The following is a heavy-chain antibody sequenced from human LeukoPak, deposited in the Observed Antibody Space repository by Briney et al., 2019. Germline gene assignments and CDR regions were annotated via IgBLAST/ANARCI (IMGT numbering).Heavy chain of an antibody. V-gene: IGHV3-30*04. CDR2: ISYDGSNK. D-gene: IGHD4-23*01. CDR3: ARGSKWELAPVDY. Sequence: PGGSLRLSCAASGFTFSSYAMHWVRQAPGKGLEGVAVISYDGSNKYYADSVKGRFTISRDNSKNTLYMQMNSLRAEDTAVYYCARGSKWELAPVDYWGQGSLVTVSS. CDR1: GFTFSSYA. J-gene: IGHJ4*02.